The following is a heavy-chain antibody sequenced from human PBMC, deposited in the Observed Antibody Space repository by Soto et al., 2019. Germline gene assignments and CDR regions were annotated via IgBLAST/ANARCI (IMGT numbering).Heavy chain of an antibody. J-gene: IGHJ4*02. CDR3: ARQGSAALVGSFDY. CDR2: IYYSGST. D-gene: IGHD2-2*01. CDR1: GASISSSSYY. Sequence: SETLSLTCTVSGASISSSSYYWGWIRQPPGKGLEWIGSIYYSGSTYYNPSLKSRVTISVDTSKNQFSLKLSSVTAADAAVYYCARQGSAALVGSFDYWGQGTLVTVSS. V-gene: IGHV4-39*01.